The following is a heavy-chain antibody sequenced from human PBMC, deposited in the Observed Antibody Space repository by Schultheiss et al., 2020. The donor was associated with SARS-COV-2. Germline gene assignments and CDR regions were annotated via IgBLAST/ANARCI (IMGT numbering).Heavy chain of an antibody. V-gene: IGHV1-8*02. CDR2: MNPNSGNT. J-gene: IGHJ5*02. Sequence: ASVKVSCKASGYTFTGYYMHWVRQATGQGLEWMGWMNPNSGNTGYAQKFQGRVTMTRNTSISTAYMELRSLRSDDTAVYYCARGRGYQLLFNGWFDPWGQGILVTVSS. CDR3: ARGRGYQLLFNGWFDP. D-gene: IGHD2-2*01. CDR1: GYTFTGYY.